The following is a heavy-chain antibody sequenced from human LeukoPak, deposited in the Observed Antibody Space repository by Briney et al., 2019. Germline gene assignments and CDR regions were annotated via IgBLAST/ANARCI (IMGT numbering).Heavy chain of an antibody. CDR1: GFTFRSYE. J-gene: IGHJ3*02. Sequence: QPGGSLRLSCAASGFTFRSYEMNWIRQAPGKGLEWVAYISSSGKTKHHADSVKGRFTISRDNAENSLFLQMDSLRAEDTAVYYCARPLRGGQKPDDAFDIWGQGTMVTVSS. V-gene: IGHV3-48*03. CDR3: ARPLRGGQKPDDAFDI. CDR2: ISSSGKTK. D-gene: IGHD3-10*01.